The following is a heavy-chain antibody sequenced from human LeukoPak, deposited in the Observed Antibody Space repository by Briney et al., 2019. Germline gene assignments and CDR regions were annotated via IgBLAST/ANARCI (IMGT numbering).Heavy chain of an antibody. J-gene: IGHJ4*02. CDR3: ARGRIAVAGTMGFDY. Sequence: PSETLSLTCAVYGGSFSGYYWSWIRQPPGKGLEWIGEINHSGSTNYNPSLKSRVTISVDTSKNQFSLKLSSVTAADTAVYYCARGRIAVAGTMGFDYWGQGTLVTVSS. CDR1: GGSFSGYY. CDR2: INHSGST. V-gene: IGHV4-34*01. D-gene: IGHD6-19*01.